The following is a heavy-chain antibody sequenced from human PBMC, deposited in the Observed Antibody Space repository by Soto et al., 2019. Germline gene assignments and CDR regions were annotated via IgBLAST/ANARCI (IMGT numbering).Heavy chain of an antibody. J-gene: IGHJ4*02. D-gene: IGHD3-22*01. V-gene: IGHV3-23*04. Sequence: VQLVESGGGVVQPGRSLRLSCAASGFTFSSYGMHWVRQAPGKGLEWVSAISGSGGSTYYADSVKGRFTISRDNSKNTLYLQMNSLRAEDTAVYYCAKGSHYYDSSGYYRSFDYWGQGTLVTVSS. CDR3: AKGSHYYDSSGYYRSFDY. CDR2: ISGSGGST. CDR1: GFTFSSYG.